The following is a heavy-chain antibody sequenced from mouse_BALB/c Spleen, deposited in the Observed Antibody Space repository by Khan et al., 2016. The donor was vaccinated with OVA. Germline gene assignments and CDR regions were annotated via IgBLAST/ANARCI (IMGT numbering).Heavy chain of an antibody. CDR3: ATLYSRPFTY. J-gene: IGHJ3*01. Sequence: EVQLQQSGAELVKPGASVKLSCTASGFNIKDTYIHWVKERPEEGPEWIGRIDPANGDTKYAPKFQGKATITAVTSSNTAYLQLSSLTSEDTADYYCATLYSRPFTYWGKGTLVTVSA. CDR1: GFNIKDTY. CDR2: IDPANGDT. D-gene: IGHD2-12*01. V-gene: IGHV14-3*02.